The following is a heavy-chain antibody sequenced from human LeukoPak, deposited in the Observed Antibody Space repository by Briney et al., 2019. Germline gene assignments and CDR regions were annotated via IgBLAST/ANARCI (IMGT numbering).Heavy chain of an antibody. V-gene: IGHV3-30*04. D-gene: IGHD2-15*01. CDR3: ASYSLRGERPYYYYYMDV. J-gene: IGHJ6*03. CDR2: ISYDGSNK. CDR1: GFTFSSYA. Sequence: GGSLRLSCAASGFTFSSYAMHWVRQAPGKGLEWVAVISYDGSNKYYADSVKGRFTISRDNSKNTLYLQMNSLRAEDTAVYYCASYSLRGERPYYYYYMDVWGKGTTVTVSS.